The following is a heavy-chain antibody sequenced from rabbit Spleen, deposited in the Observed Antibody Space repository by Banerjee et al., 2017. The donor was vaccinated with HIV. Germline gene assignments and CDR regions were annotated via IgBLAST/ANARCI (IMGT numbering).Heavy chain of an antibody. V-gene: IGHV1S7*01. CDR2: IDPIFGIA. CDR1: GFDFSRYY. CDR3: VREGNIAVAGVTINL. D-gene: IGHD4-1*01. J-gene: IGHJ4*01. Sequence: QLVESGGGLVQPGGSLKVFCKASGFDFSRYYMSWVRQAPGKGLEWIGDIDPIFGIAVYASWVNGRLTISRDNAQNTVFLQVNSLTAADTATYFCVREGNIAVAGVTINLWGPGTLVTVS.